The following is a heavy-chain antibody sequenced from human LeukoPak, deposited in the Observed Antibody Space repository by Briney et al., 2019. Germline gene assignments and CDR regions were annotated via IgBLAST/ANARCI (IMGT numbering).Heavy chain of an antibody. CDR2: ISYDGSNK. D-gene: IGHD2-15*01. CDR3: AKQLGYCSDGSCYFPY. Sequence: HPGGSLRLSCAASGFTFSSYGMHWVRQAPGKGLEWVAVISYDGSNKYCADSVRGRFTISRDNSKNTLYLQMNSLRAEDTAVYYCAKQLGYCSDGSCYFPYWGQGTLVTVSS. V-gene: IGHV3-30*18. CDR1: GFTFSSYG. J-gene: IGHJ4*02.